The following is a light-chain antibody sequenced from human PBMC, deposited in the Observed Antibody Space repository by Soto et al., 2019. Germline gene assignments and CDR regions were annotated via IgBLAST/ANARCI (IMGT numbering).Light chain of an antibody. CDR1: NLGEKY. J-gene: IGLJ2*01. Sequence: SYELTQPPSVSVSPGQTASITCSGDNLGEKYTCWSQQKPGQSPVLVIYQPSQRPSGIPERFSGSNSGNTATLTISGTQAMDEADYYCQAWDSSTDVVFGGGTKLTVL. V-gene: IGLV3-1*01. CDR3: QAWDSSTDVV. CDR2: QPS.